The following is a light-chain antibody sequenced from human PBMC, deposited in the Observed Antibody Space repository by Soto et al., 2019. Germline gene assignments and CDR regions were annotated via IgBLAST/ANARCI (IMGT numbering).Light chain of an antibody. J-gene: IGKJ2*01. CDR1: QSVSSSY. CDR3: QQYGSSPYT. V-gene: IGKV3-20*01. Sequence: EIVLTQSPGTLSLSPGERATLSCRASQSVSSSYFAWYQQKPGQAPRLLIYGASSRATGIPDRFSGSGSGTDFTLIISSLEPEDFAVYYCQQYGSSPYTFGQGTKLEI. CDR2: GAS.